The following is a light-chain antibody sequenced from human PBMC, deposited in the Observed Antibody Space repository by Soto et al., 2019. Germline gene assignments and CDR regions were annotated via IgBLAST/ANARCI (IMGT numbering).Light chain of an antibody. J-gene: IGKJ5*01. CDR1: QSIRSN. Sequence: EIVITQSPATLSVSPGERATLSCRASQSIRSNLAWYKQIPGQAPRLLIYHASIRATAIPARFSGSGSGTQFTLTISSLQSEDLAVYYCQQYTDWPMTFGQGTRLEIK. CDR2: HAS. CDR3: QQYTDWPMT. V-gene: IGKV3-15*01.